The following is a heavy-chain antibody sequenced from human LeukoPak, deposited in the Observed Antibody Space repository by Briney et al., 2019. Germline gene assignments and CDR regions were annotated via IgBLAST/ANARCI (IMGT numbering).Heavy chain of an antibody. CDR3: ARDEGELLSFDY. D-gene: IGHD1-26*01. J-gene: IGHJ4*02. V-gene: IGHV1-18*04. CDR1: GYTFTGYY. Sequence: ASVKVSCKASGYTFTGYYMHWVRQAPGQGLEWMGWISAYNGNTNYAQKLQGRVTMTTDTSTSTAYMELRSLRSDDTAVYYCARDEGELLSFDYWGQGTLVTVSS. CDR2: ISAYNGNT.